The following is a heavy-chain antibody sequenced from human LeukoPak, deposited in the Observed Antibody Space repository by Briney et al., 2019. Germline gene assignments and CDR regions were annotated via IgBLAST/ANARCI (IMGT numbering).Heavy chain of an antibody. CDR3: ARIAAAGS. V-gene: IGHV3-21*01. J-gene: IGHJ4*02. D-gene: IGHD6-13*01. CDR1: GFNFNTYT. Sequence: GGSLRLSCAASGFNFNTYTMNWVRQAPGKGLEWVSSISSDSSYIYYADAVQGRFTVSRDNAKYSLYLQMNSLRAEDTAVYYCARIAAAGSWGQGTLVTVSS. CDR2: ISSDSSYI.